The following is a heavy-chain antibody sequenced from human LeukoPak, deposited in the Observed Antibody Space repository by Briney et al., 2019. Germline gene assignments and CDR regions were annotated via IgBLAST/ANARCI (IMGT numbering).Heavy chain of an antibody. CDR3: ARNVNHWNHVDC. V-gene: IGHV3-33*01. D-gene: IGHD1-1*01. CDR2: IYNDGSQE. J-gene: IGHJ4*02. CDR1: GYTFTGYY. Sequence: SCKASGYTFTGYYIHWVRQAPGKGLEWVTFIYNDGSQEYYADSVKGRFSISRDSSKNTLYLQMNSLRDEDTAIYYCARNVNHWNHVDCWGQGTRVTVSS.